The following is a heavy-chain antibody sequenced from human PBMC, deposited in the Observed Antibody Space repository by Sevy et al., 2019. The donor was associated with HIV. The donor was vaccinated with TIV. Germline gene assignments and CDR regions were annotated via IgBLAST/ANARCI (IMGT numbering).Heavy chain of an antibody. CDR1: GFTFDDYA. J-gene: IGHJ4*02. CDR2: ITRNSYEAYGGTT. CDR3: SRGLATADTPEYYFDY. V-gene: IGHV3-49*03. D-gene: IGHD5-12*01. Sequence: GGSLRLSCTASGFTFDDYAMSWFRQAPGKGLDWVAFITRNSYEAYGGTTEYAASVKGRFIISRDDSKSIAYLQMNSLKTEDTAVYYCSRGLATADTPEYYFDYWGQGGLVTVSS.